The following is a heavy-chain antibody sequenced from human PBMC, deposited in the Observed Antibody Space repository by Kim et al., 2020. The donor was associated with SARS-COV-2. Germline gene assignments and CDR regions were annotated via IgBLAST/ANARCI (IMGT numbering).Heavy chain of an antibody. D-gene: IGHD5-18*01. J-gene: IGHJ6*02. Sequence: GGSLRLSCAASGFTFSSYGMHWVRQAPGKGLEWVAVISYDGSNKYYADSVKGRFTISRDNSKNTLYLQMNSLRAEDTAVYYCAKAGYGYQYCYYGMDVWGQGTTVTVSS. CDR2: ISYDGSNK. CDR1: GFTFSSYG. CDR3: AKAGYGYQYCYYGMDV. V-gene: IGHV3-30*18.